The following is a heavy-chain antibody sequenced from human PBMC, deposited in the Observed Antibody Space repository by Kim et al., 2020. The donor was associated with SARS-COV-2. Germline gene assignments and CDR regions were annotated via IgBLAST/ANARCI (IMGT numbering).Heavy chain of an antibody. CDR3: TRDYDILTGPAKDV. J-gene: IGHJ6*02. V-gene: IGHV3-49*02. D-gene: IGHD3-9*01. Sequence: ASVKGRFTISRDDSKSIAYLQMNSLKTEDTAVYYCTRDYDILTGPAKDVWGQGTTVTVSS.